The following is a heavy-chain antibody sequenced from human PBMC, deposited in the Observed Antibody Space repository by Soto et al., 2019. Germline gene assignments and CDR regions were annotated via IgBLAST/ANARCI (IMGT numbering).Heavy chain of an antibody. CDR2: ISYDGSNK. Sequence: GGSLRLSCAASGFTFSSYAMHWVRQAPGKGLEWVAVISYDGSNKYYADSVKGRFTISRDNSKNTLYLQMNSLRAEDTAVYYCARARYCSSTSCVFWGSYYYGMDVWGQGTTVTVSS. D-gene: IGHD2-2*01. CDR1: GFTFSSYA. CDR3: ARARYCSSTSCVFWGSYYYGMDV. V-gene: IGHV3-30-3*01. J-gene: IGHJ6*02.